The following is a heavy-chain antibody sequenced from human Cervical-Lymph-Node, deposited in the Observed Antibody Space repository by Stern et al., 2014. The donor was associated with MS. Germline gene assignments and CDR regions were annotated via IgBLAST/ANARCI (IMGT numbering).Heavy chain of an antibody. CDR1: GDIFSTSW. CDR2: IRPGDSAT. V-gene: IGHV5-51*01. CDR3: ATYDDFWGSYRDY. J-gene: IGHJ4*02. Sequence: QLVQSGAEVKKPGESLKISCKGSGDIFSTSWIGWVRQMPGQGLEWMGVIRPGDSATTYSPSFQGQVTISADKSIGTAYLQWSSLRASDTAMYYCATYDDFWGSYRDYWGQGTLVTVSS. D-gene: IGHD3-16*02.